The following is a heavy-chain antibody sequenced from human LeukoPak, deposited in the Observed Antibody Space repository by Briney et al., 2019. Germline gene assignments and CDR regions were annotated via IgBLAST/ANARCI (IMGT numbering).Heavy chain of an antibody. J-gene: IGHJ4*02. CDR1: GYTFTGYY. D-gene: IGHD5-12*01. Sequence: ASVKVSCKASGYTFTGYYMHWVRQAPGQGLEWMGWINPNSGGTNYAQKFQGRVTMTRDTSISTAYMELSRLRSDDTAVYYCARKYSGYDWGDYWGQGTLVTVSS. V-gene: IGHV1-2*02. CDR2: INPNSGGT. CDR3: ARKYSGYDWGDY.